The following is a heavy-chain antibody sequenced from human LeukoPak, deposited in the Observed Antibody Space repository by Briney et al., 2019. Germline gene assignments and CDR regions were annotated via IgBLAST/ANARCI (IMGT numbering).Heavy chain of an antibody. J-gene: IGHJ4*02. Sequence: YXWRWVRQPXGXGXEWVGYXYYSGSTNYNPSLKSRVTISVDTSKNQFSLKLSSVTAADTAVYYCARGGPYYDFWSGYPYYFDYWGQGTLVTVSS. CDR1: YX. D-gene: IGHD3-3*01. V-gene: IGHV4-59*01. CDR3: ARGGPYYDFWSGYPYYFDY. CDR2: XYYSGST.